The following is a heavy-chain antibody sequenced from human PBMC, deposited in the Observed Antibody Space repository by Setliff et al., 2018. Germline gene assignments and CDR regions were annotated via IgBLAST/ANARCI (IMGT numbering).Heavy chain of an antibody. V-gene: IGHV1-2*02. CDR3: ARDPKDSSGWEHDAFDI. CDR1: GYTFAGYY. CDR2: INPNSGGA. Sequence: ASVKVSCKASGYTFAGYYMHWVRQAPGQGLEWMGWINPNSGGANYAQKFQGRVTMTRDTSISTAYMELSRLRSDDTAVYYCARDPKDSSGWEHDAFDIWGQGTMVTVS. J-gene: IGHJ3*02. D-gene: IGHD6-19*01.